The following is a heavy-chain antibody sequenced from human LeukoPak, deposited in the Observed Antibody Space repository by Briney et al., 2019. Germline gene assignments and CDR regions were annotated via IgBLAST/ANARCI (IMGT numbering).Heavy chain of an antibody. Sequence: GEPLKISCKGSGYRFAHYWIGWVRQMPGKGLEWMGVIYPDDSDTKYSPSFQGQVTISADKSISTAYLQWSSLKASDTAMYYCARQSYSSSWYFSDSWGQGTLVTVSS. J-gene: IGHJ5*02. D-gene: IGHD6-13*01. CDR2: IYPDDSDT. CDR3: ARQSYSSSWYFSDS. V-gene: IGHV5-51*01. CDR1: GYRFAHYW.